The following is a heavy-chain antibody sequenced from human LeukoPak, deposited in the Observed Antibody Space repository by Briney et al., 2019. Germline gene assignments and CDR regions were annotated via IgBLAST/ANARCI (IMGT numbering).Heavy chain of an antibody. Sequence: GGSLRLSCAASGFTFSSYAMNWVRQAPGKGLEWVAAISGSGGAYYADSVKGRFTIPRDKSKNTLYLQMNNLRAEDTAIYYCAKKGLASAGRPPYFDYWGQGALVTVPS. D-gene: IGHD6-13*01. V-gene: IGHV3-23*01. CDR2: ISGSGGA. CDR3: AKKGLASAGRPPYFDY. CDR1: GFTFSSYA. J-gene: IGHJ4*02.